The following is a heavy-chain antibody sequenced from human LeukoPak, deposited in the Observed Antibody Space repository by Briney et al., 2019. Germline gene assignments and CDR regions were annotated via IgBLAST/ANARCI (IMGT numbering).Heavy chain of an antibody. J-gene: IGHJ3*02. V-gene: IGHV3-74*01. CDR3: AKGAFAGALDI. D-gene: IGHD3-10*01. Sequence: PGGSLRLSCAASGFTFSIYWVHWVRQAPGKGLVWVSSINSDGSSTSYADSVKGRFTISRDNAKNTVFLQMNSLRAEDTAVYYCAKGAFAGALDIWGQGTVVTVSS. CDR2: INSDGSST. CDR1: GFTFSIYW.